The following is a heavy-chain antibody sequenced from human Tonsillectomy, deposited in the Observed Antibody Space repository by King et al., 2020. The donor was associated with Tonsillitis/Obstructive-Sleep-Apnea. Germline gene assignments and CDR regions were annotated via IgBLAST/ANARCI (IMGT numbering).Heavy chain of an antibody. CDR2: IFYSGST. Sequence: VQLQESGQGLVKPSETLSLTCTVSGGSISSNYWCWIRQPPGKGLEWIGYIFYSGSTNYNPSLKSRVTISVDTSKNQSSLKLSSVTAADTAVYYCATMVIQPWLGAVDIWGQGTMVTVSS. D-gene: IGHD5-18*01. J-gene: IGHJ3*02. CDR3: ATMVIQPWLGAVDI. CDR1: GGSISSNY. V-gene: IGHV4-59*08.